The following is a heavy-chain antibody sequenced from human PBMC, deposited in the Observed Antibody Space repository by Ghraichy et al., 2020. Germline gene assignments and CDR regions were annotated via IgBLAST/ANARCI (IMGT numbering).Heavy chain of an antibody. CDR1: GGSIRSQF. V-gene: IGHV4-59*08. CDR2: VSYTGNT. J-gene: IGHJ6*02. D-gene: IGHD5-18*01. Sequence: SVTLSLICTVSGGSIRSQFWTWIRKPPGKGLEWIGYVSYTGNTNYNPSLKSRVTISVDTSKNQFSLSLTSVTAADTAVYYCARRGRGYSLYYYGLDVWGQGTTVTVSS. CDR3: ARRGRGYSLYYYGLDV.